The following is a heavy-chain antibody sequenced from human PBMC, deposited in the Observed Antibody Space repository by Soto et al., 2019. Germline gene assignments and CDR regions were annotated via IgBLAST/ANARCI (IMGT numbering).Heavy chain of an antibody. Sequence: QVQVVESGGGLVKPGGSLRLSCAASGFTFSDYYMSWILQAPGKGLEWVSFISSSSDSTKYADSVKGRFTISRDNAKNSLYLQLNSLRAEDTAVYYCARGGVKGTTSRGQVYNWGQGTLVTVSS. CDR3: ARGGVKGTTSRGQVYN. V-gene: IGHV3-11*06. CDR2: ISSSSDST. D-gene: IGHD1-7*01. J-gene: IGHJ4*02. CDR1: GFTFSDYY.